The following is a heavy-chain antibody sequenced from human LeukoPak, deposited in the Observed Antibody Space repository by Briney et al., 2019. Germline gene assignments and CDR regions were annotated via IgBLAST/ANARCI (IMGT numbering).Heavy chain of an antibody. Sequence: LTGGSLRLSCAASGFTFSSYAMRWVRQAPGKGLEWVSGISDSGGRTYYADSVKGRFTISRDNAKNSLYLRMNSLRAEDTAVYYCAELGITMIGGVWGKGTTVTISS. V-gene: IGHV3-23*01. CDR1: GFTFSSYA. J-gene: IGHJ6*04. CDR2: ISDSGGRT. CDR3: AELGITMIGGV. D-gene: IGHD3-10*02.